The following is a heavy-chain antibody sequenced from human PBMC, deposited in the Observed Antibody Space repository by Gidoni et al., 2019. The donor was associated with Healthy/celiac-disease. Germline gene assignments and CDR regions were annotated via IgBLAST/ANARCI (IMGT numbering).Heavy chain of an antibody. Sequence: QVQLVESGGGLVKPGGSLRLSCAASGLIFSAYYMSLIRQAPGKGLEWVSYISSDNSYTNYADSVKGRFTISRDHAKNSLYLQMNSLRAEDTAVYYCAKNIRGQQQVNYYYFYMDVWGKGTTVTVSS. CDR3: AKNIRGQQQVNYYYFYMDV. V-gene: IGHV3-11*06. CDR1: GLIFSAYY. D-gene: IGHD6-13*01. CDR2: ISSDNSYT. J-gene: IGHJ6*03.